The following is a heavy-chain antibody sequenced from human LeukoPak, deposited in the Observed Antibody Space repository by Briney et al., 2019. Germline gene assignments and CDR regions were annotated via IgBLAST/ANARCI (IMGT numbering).Heavy chain of an antibody. D-gene: IGHD3-10*01. J-gene: IGHJ6*03. CDR2: ISGSGGST. CDR1: GFTFSSYS. Sequence: GGSLRLSCAASGFTFSSYSMNWVRQAPGKGLEWVSAISGSGGSTYYADSVKGRFTISRDNSKNTLYLQMNSLRAEDTAVYYCAKDGGLLWFGELPRTFYYMDVWGKGTTVTVSS. CDR3: AKDGGLLWFGELPRTFYYMDV. V-gene: IGHV3-23*01.